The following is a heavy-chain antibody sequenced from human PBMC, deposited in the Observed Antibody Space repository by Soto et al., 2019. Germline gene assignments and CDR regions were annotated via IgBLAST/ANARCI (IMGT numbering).Heavy chain of an antibody. CDR1: GYAISSGFY. CDR3: ARSSVRGWSY. J-gene: IGHJ4*02. CDR2: IYFTGTT. Sequence: SETLSLTCDVSGYAISSGFYWAWIRQPPGKRLEWIGNIYFTGTTSYNPSLKTRVTISVDTSKNQFSLNLNSVTAADTAVYYCARSSVRGWSYWGQGTLVTVSS. D-gene: IGHD3-10*02. V-gene: IGHV4-38-2*01.